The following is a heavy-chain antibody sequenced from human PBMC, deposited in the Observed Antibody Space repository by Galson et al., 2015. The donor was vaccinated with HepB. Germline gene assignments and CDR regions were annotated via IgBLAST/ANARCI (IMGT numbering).Heavy chain of an antibody. CDR1: GFTFSTYA. CDR3: AKATPGTCTGADSSYFDS. J-gene: IGHJ4*02. CDR2: FSGPRATT. D-gene: IGHD2-8*02. Sequence: SLRLSCAASGFTFSTYAMSWVRQTPGKGLEWVATFSGPRATTYHADSVKGRFTISRDNSKNTLSLQMDGLRAEDTALYYCAKATPGTCTGADSSYFDSWGQGTLLTVHS. V-gene: IGHV3-23*01.